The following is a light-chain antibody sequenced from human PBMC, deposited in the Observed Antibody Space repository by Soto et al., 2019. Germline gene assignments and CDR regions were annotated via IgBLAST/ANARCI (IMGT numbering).Light chain of an antibody. J-gene: IGKJ3*01. CDR3: MQALQTPLFT. CDR1: QSLLHSNGYNY. V-gene: IGKV2-28*01. CDR2: LGS. Sequence: DIVMTQSPLSLPVTPGEPASISCRSSQSLLHSNGYNYLDWYLQKPGQSPQLLIYLGSNRASGVPGRFSGSGSGTDFTLKISRVEAEDVGVYYCMQALQTPLFTFGPGTKVDIK.